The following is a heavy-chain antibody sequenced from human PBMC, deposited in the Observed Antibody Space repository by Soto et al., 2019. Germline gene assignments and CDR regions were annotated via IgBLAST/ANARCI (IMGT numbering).Heavy chain of an antibody. CDR3: ARLYDYCSGGSCYSLTPSYFDY. V-gene: IGHV4-4*02. Sequence: SETLSLTCAVSSGSISSSNWWSWVRQPPGKGLEWIGEIYHSGSTNYNPSLKSRVTISVDTSKNQFSLKLSSVTAADTAVYYCARLYDYCSGGSCYSLTPSYFDYWGQGTLVTVSS. J-gene: IGHJ4*02. CDR2: IYHSGST. CDR1: SGSISSSNW. D-gene: IGHD2-15*01.